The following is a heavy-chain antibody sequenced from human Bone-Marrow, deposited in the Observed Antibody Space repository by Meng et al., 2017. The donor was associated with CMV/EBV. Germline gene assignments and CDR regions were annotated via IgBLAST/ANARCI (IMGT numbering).Heavy chain of an antibody. J-gene: IGHJ6*02. CDR1: GFTFSSYA. CDR2: ISSNGGST. CDR3: ARDGACGGDCYHSGYYYYGMDV. D-gene: IGHD2-21*01. Sequence: GGSLRLSCAASGFTFSSYAMHWVRQAPGKGLEYVSAISSNGGSTYYADSVKGRFTISRDNSKNTLYLQMGSLRAEDMAVYYCARDGACGGDCYHSGYYYYGMDVWGQGTTVTVSS. V-gene: IGHV3-64*02.